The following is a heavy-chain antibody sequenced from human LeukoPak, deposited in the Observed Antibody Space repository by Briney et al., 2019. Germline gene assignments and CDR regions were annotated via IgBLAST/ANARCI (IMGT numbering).Heavy chain of an antibody. V-gene: IGHV3-48*01. D-gene: IGHD6-13*01. CDR1: GFTFSSYS. J-gene: IGHJ5*02. CDR3: AKGLIGSSSWYRRGGQEVLTFDP. CDR2: ISSSSSTI. Sequence: PGGSLRLSCAASGFTFSSYSMNWVRQAPGKGLEWVSYISSSSSTIYYADSVKGRFTISRDNSKNTLYLQMNSLRAEDTAVYYCAKGLIGSSSWYRRGGQEVLTFDPWGQGTLVTVSS.